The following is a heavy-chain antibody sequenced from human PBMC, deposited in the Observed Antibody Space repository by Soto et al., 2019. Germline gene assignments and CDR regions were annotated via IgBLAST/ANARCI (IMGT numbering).Heavy chain of an antibody. CDR3: AKGLMVAATWDGFHI. CDR1: GFTFSSYV. Sequence: EVQLLESGGGLGQPGGSLRLSCAASGFTFSSYVMSWVRQAPGKGLEWVAAIGVSGGSTYYADSVKGRFTISRDNSKNTLYLQMSSLRAEDTAVYYCAKGLMVAATWDGFHIWGQGTMVTVSS. CDR2: IGVSGGST. D-gene: IGHD2-15*01. V-gene: IGHV3-23*01. J-gene: IGHJ3*02.